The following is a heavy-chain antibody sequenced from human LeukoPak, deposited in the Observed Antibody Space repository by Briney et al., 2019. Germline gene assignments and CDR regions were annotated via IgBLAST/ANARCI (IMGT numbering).Heavy chain of an antibody. Sequence: GGSLRLSCAASGFTFSSYWMSWVRQAPGKGLEWVANIKQDGSEKYYVDSVKGRSTISRDNAKNSLYLQMNSLRAEDTAVYYCARVAGGSYYYYMDVWGKGTTVTVSS. CDR1: GFTFSSYW. D-gene: IGHD1-26*01. CDR2: IKQDGSEK. CDR3: ARVAGGSYYYYMDV. V-gene: IGHV3-7*01. J-gene: IGHJ6*03.